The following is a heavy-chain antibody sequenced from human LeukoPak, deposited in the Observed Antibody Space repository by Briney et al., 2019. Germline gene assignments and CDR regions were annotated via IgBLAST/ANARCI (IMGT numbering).Heavy chain of an antibody. Sequence: PGGSLRLSCAASGFTFSTYWMHWVRQAPGKGLEWVSSISSSSSYIYYADSVKGRFTISRDNAKNSLYLQMNSLRAEDTAVYYCARVEYGSGWYEDYWGQGTLVTVSS. CDR1: GFTFSTYW. CDR3: ARVEYGSGWYEDY. J-gene: IGHJ4*02. D-gene: IGHD6-19*01. V-gene: IGHV3-21*01. CDR2: ISSSSSYI.